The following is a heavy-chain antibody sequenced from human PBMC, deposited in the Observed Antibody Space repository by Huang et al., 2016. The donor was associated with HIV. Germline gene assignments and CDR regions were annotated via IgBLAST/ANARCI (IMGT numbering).Heavy chain of an antibody. V-gene: IGHV1-18*01. CDR1: GYTFSIYG. J-gene: IGHJ4*02. D-gene: IGHD4-17*01. CDR2: ISAYNGDM. CDR3: ARKATVTAGIDY. Sequence: QIRLVQSAAEVKKPGDSVKVSCRASGYTFSIYGISWVRQAPGQGLEWMGWISAYNGDMKFAQNCKGRLTMTTDTSTLTAYMEMRSLRSDDTALYYCARKATVTAGIDYWGQGTLVSVSS.